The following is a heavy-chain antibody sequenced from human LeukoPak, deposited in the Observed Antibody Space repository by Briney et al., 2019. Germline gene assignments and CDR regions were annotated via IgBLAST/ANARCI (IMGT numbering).Heavy chain of an antibody. Sequence: GGSLRLSCAASGFTFSSYAMSWVRQAPGKGLEWVSAISGSGGSTYYADSVKGRFTISRDNSKNTLYLQMYRLRAEDTAVYYCASRRGYSYGHRMEYYFDYWGQGTLVTVSS. CDR2: ISGSGGST. V-gene: IGHV3-23*01. J-gene: IGHJ4*02. CDR3: ASRRGYSYGHRMEYYFDY. CDR1: GFTFSSYA. D-gene: IGHD5-18*01.